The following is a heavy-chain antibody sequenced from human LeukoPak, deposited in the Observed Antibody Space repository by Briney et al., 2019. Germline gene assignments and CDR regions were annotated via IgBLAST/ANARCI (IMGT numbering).Heavy chain of an antibody. CDR3: ARRVSSSGWFDP. Sequence: GESLQISCKGSGYSFTSYWISWVRQMPGKGLEWMGRIDPSDSYTNYSPSFQGHVTISADKSISTAYLQWSSLKASDTATYYCARRVSSSGWFDPWGQGTLVTVSS. V-gene: IGHV5-10-1*01. J-gene: IGHJ5*02. D-gene: IGHD6-6*01. CDR1: GYSFTSYW. CDR2: IDPSDSYT.